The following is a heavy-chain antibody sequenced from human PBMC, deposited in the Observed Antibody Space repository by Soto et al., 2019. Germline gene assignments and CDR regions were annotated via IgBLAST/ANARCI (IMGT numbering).Heavy chain of an antibody. CDR3: AKDLVLRYFDWSPHYFDY. Sequence: PGGSLRLSCAASGFTFSSYAMSSVRQAPGKGLEWVSAISGSGGSTYYADSVKGRFTISRDNSKNTLYLQMNSLRAEDTAVYYCAKDLVLRYFDWSPHYFDYWGQGTLVTVSS. J-gene: IGHJ4*02. D-gene: IGHD3-9*01. CDR2: ISGSGGST. V-gene: IGHV3-23*01. CDR1: GFTFSSYA.